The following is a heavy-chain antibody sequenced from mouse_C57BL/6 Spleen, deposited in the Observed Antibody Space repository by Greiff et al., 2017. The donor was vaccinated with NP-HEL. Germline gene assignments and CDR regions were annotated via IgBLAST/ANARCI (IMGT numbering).Heavy chain of an antibody. CDR3: ARRSSSSYYYAMDY. CDR2: IYPGDGDT. CDR1: GYAFSSYW. D-gene: IGHD1-1*01. J-gene: IGHJ4*01. Sequence: VQLQQSGAELVKPGASVKISCKASGYAFSSYWMNWVKQRPGKGLEWIGQIYPGDGDTNYNGKFKGKATLTADKSSSTAYMQLSSLTSEDSAVYFCARRSSSSYYYAMDYWGQGTSVTVSS. V-gene: IGHV1-80*01.